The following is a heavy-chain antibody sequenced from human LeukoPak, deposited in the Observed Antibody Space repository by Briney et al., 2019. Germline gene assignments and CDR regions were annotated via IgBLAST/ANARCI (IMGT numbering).Heavy chain of an antibody. Sequence: PSETLSLTCTVSGGSIIGYYWSRIRQPPGKGLEWIGYTYYSGTTNYNPSLKSRVTISVDTSKNQFSLKLTSVTAADTAVYYCARQNPAASGQGLDYWGQGTLVSVSS. V-gene: IGHV4-59*08. CDR1: GGSIIGYY. D-gene: IGHD6-25*01. J-gene: IGHJ4*02. CDR2: TYYSGTT. CDR3: ARQNPAASGQGLDY.